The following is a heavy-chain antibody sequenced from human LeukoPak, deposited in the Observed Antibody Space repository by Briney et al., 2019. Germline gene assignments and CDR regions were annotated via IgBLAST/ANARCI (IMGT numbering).Heavy chain of an antibody. CDR2: IDPSDSYT. J-gene: IGHJ5*02. Sequence: GESLKISCQGSGYSFTSYWISWVRQMPGKGLEWMGRIDPSDSYTNYSPSFQGHVTISADKSISTAYLQWSSLKASDTAMYYCARRQIVVVPADNWFDPWGQGTLVTVSS. V-gene: IGHV5-10-1*01. CDR1: GYSFTSYW. CDR3: ARRQIVVVPADNWFDP. D-gene: IGHD2-2*01.